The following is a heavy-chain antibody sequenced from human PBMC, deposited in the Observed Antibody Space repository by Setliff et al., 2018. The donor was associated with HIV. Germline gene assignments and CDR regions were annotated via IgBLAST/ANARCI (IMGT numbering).Heavy chain of an antibody. CDR3: ARAGYLLHYFDS. V-gene: IGHV1-3*01. Sequence: ASVKVSCKASGYSFSNYAIHWVRQAPGQGLEWMGWINGGNAITKFSQRFQGRVTFTRDTSASTAYMELSSPRSEDTAVYYCARAGYLLHYFDSWGQGTLVTVSS. CDR2: INGGNAIT. CDR1: GYSFSNYA. J-gene: IGHJ4*02. D-gene: IGHD1-26*01.